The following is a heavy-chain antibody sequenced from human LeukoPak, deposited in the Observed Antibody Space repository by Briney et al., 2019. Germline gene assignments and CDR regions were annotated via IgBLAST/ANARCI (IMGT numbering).Heavy chain of an antibody. CDR2: LKSKSDGGTT. CDR1: GFTSSNAL. V-gene: IGHV3-15*01. Sequence: VGGLRVSCAASGFTSSNALLSGVRQAPGKGREWVGRLKSKSDGGTTDYAARVEGRFTISRDDSKNTLYLQMNSLKTEDTAVYYCTTDISGYIDYWGQGTLVTVSS. J-gene: IGHJ4*02. CDR3: TTDISGYIDY. D-gene: IGHD3-22*01.